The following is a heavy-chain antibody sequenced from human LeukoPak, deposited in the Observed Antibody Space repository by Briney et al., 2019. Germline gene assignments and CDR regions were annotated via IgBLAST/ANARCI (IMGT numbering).Heavy chain of an antibody. D-gene: IGHD7-27*01. CDR1: GGSISRYY. Sequence: SETLSLTCTVSGGSISRYYWSWIRQPAGKGLEWIGRIYTSGSTNYNPSLKSRVTISVDKSKNQFSLKLSSVTAADTAVYYCARLPWGVYYFDYWGQGTLVTVSS. J-gene: IGHJ4*02. V-gene: IGHV4-4*07. CDR3: ARLPWGVYYFDY. CDR2: IYTSGST.